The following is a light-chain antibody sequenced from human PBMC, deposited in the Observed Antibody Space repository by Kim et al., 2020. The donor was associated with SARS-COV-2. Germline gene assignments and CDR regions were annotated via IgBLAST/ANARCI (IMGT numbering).Light chain of an antibody. V-gene: IGLV2-14*03. CDR1: SSDVGGYDY. J-gene: IGLJ3*02. Sequence: GQSITISFAGTSSDVGGYDYVSWYQQHPGKVPKLMIYDVTNRPSGVSNRFSGSKSGNTASLTISGLQAEDEADYYCSSYTSSSSRVFGGGTQLTVL. CDR2: DVT. CDR3: SSYTSSSSRV.